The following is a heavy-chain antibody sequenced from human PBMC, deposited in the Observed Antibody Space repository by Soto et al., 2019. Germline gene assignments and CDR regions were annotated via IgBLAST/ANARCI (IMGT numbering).Heavy chain of an antibody. J-gene: IGHJ4*02. CDR2: INHSGST. CDR1: GGSLSGYY. CDR3: ARNGGGYSYGYPY. V-gene: IGHV4-34*01. Sequence: QVQLQQWGAGLLKPSETLSLTCAVYGGSLSGYYWSWIRQPPGKGLEWIGEINHSGSTNYNPSLKSRVTISVDTSKNQFSLKLSSVTAADTAVYYCARNGGGYSYGYPYWGQGTLVTVSS. D-gene: IGHD5-18*01.